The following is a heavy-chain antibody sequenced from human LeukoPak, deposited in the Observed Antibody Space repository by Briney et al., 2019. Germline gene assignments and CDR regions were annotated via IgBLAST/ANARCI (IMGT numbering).Heavy chain of an antibody. Sequence: PGGSLRLSCAASGFTFSSYSMNWVRQAPGKGLEWVSYISSSSSTIYYADSVKGRFTISGDNAKNSLYLQMNSLRAEDTAVYYCARDGAVAGTWWYYYYYMDVWGKGTTVTVSS. CDR3: ARDGAVAGTWWYYYYYMDV. V-gene: IGHV3-48*01. CDR1: GFTFSSYS. D-gene: IGHD6-19*01. CDR2: ISSSSSTI. J-gene: IGHJ6*03.